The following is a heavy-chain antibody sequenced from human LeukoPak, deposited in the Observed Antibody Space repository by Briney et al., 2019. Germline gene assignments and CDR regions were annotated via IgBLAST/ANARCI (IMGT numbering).Heavy chain of an antibody. CDR3: ARLGPGKYCSSTSCYYYYYYMDV. CDR1: GYRLTNNW. Sequence: GESLKISCKISGYRLTNNWIGWVRQVPGKGLEWMGLIYPGDSDTRYSPSFQGQVTFSVDASISTAYLQLSGLRASDTAMYYCARLGPGKYCSSTSCYYYYYYMDVWGKGTTVTISS. CDR2: IYPGDSDT. V-gene: IGHV5-51*01. J-gene: IGHJ6*03. D-gene: IGHD2-2*01.